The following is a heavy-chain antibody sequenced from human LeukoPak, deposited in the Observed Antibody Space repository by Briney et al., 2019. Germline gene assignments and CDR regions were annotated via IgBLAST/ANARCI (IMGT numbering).Heavy chain of an antibody. V-gene: IGHV3-11*01. CDR3: ARDPSYYYGSGSYFGYYGMDV. D-gene: IGHD3-10*01. J-gene: IGHJ6*02. Sequence: PGGSLRLSCAASGFAFSDHYMSWIRQAPGKGLEWVSYISSSGSTIYYADSVKGRFTISRDNAKNSLYLQMNSLRAEDTAVYYCARDPSYYYGSGSYFGYYGMDVWGQGTTVTVSS. CDR1: GFAFSDHY. CDR2: ISSSGSTI.